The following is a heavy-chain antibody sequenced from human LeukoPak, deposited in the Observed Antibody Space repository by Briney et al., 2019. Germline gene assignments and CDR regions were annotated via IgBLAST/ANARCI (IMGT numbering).Heavy chain of an antibody. V-gene: IGHV3-20*04. Sequence: GGSLRLSCAASGFTFDDYGMSWVRQAPGKGLGWVSGINWNGGSTGYADSVKGRFTISRDNAKNSLYLQMNRLRAEDTALYYCARVDSYNWDRGGYFDYWGQGTLVTVSS. CDR1: GFTFDDYG. J-gene: IGHJ4*02. CDR2: INWNGGST. D-gene: IGHD1-20*01. CDR3: ARVDSYNWDRGGYFDY.